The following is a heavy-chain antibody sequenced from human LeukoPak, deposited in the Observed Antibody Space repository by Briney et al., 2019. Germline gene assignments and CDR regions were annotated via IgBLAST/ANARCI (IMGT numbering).Heavy chain of an antibody. Sequence: PGGSLRLSCAASGFTFSNYAMHWVRQAPGKGLEWVAFIQYGGTNKYYADSVKGRFTISRDNSKNTLYLQMNSLRAEDTAVYYCAKARLVTTHFDYWGQGTLVTVSS. CDR3: AKARLVTTHFDY. CDR2: IQYGGTNK. D-gene: IGHD4-17*01. CDR1: GFTFSNYA. V-gene: IGHV3-30*02. J-gene: IGHJ4*02.